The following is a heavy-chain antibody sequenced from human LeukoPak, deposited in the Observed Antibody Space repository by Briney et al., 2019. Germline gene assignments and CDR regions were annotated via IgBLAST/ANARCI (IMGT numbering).Heavy chain of an antibody. V-gene: IGHV4-59*01. CDR1: GVSFSSDY. CDR3: AGTYYDFWSGYYRSRGMDV. J-gene: IGHJ6*02. D-gene: IGHD3-3*01. Sequence: SETLSLTRTVSGVSFSSDYWTWIRQPPGKGLEWIGYIYYSGSTNYNPSLKSRVTISVDTSKNQFSLKLSSVTAADTAVYYCAGTYYDFWSGYYRSRGMDVWGQGTTVTVSS. CDR2: IYYSGST.